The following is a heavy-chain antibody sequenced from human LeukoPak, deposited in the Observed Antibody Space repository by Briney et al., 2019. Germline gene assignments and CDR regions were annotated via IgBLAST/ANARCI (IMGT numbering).Heavy chain of an antibody. V-gene: IGHV5-51*01. J-gene: IGHJ5*02. Sequence: GESLKISCKGSGYSFTSYWIGWVRQMPGKGLEWMGIIYPGDSDNRFSPFFQGQVTISAEKSISTAYLQWSSLKASDTAMYYCARLISRRGNWFDPWGQGTLVTVSS. CDR1: GYSFTSYW. D-gene: IGHD2-15*01. CDR2: IYPGDSDN. CDR3: ARLISRRGNWFDP.